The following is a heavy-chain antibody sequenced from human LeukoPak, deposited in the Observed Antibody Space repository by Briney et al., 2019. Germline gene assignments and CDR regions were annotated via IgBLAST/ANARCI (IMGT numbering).Heavy chain of an antibody. J-gene: IGHJ4*02. D-gene: IGHD3-10*01. CDR2: INHSGST. V-gene: IGHV4-34*01. CDR1: GGSFSGYY. Sequence: PSETLSLTCAVYGGSFSGYYWSWIRQPPGKGLEWIGEINHSGSTNYNPSLKSRVTISVDTSKNQFSLKLCSVTAADTAVYYCATSYYGSADWGQGTLVTVSS. CDR3: ATSYYGSAD.